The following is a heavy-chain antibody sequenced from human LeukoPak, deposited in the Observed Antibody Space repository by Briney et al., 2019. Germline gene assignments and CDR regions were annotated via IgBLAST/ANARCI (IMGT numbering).Heavy chain of an antibody. Sequence: SETLSLTCSVSGYSITSGYYWGWIRQPPGRGLEWIGTIFHSGSTYYSPSLKSRATVSVDKSKNQFSLKLTSVTAADTAVYFCATDGYFEVWGRGTLVTVSS. CDR2: IFHSGST. CDR1: GYSITSGYY. V-gene: IGHV4-38-2*02. J-gene: IGHJ2*01. CDR3: ATDGYFEV.